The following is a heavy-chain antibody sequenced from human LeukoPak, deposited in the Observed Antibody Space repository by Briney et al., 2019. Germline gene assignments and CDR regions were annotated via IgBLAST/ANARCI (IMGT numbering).Heavy chain of an antibody. CDR1: GYTLTSYG. CDR2: ISAYNGNT. Sequence: AASVKVSCKASGYTLTSYGLSWLRQAAGQGLEWMGWISAYNGNTHYAQNLQARVTMTTDTSTSTANMESRSLRSDDSAVYYCVREMEVRFLEGTYNYDYMDVWGKGTTVTVSS. CDR3: VREMEVRFLEGTYNYDYMDV. J-gene: IGHJ6*03. D-gene: IGHD3-3*01. V-gene: IGHV1-18*01.